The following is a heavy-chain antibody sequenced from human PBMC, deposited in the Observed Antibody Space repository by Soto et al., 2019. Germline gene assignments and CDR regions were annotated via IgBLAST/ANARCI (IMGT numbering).Heavy chain of an antibody. CDR3: GRRSPIVVAPT. D-gene: IGHD3-22*01. CDR2: CYYDVRT. J-gene: IGHJ4*02. CDR1: GTSFSNANYY. Sequence: PSETLSLTCIVSGTSFSNANYYWVCILQPPGEGLEGMGSCYYDVRTCYNASLKRRVTISIGTSKNHFFLMFPSVTVPDTTANFCGRRSPIVVAPTWGQGTLVTVSS. V-gene: IGHV4-39*02.